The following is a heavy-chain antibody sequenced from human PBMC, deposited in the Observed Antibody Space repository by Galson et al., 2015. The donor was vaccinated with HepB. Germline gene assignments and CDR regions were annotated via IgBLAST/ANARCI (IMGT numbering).Heavy chain of an antibody. J-gene: IGHJ4*02. Sequence: SLRLSCAASGFTFSSYGMHWVRQAPGKGLEWVAVIWYDGSNKYYADSVKGRFTISRDNSKNTLYLQMNSLRAEDTAVYYCAREGASGSYWDFDYWGQGTLVTVSS. CDR3: AREGASGSYWDFDY. CDR2: IWYDGSNK. V-gene: IGHV3-33*01. D-gene: IGHD1-26*01. CDR1: GFTFSSYG.